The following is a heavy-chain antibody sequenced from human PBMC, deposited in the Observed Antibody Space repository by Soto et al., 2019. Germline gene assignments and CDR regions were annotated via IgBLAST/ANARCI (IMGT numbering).Heavy chain of an antibody. CDR2: IFSNDEK. D-gene: IGHD6-19*01. CDR3: ARSGSGWTDFDF. V-gene: IGHV2-26*01. Sequence: SGPTLVNPTETLRLACTVSGFSLSNARMGVSWIRQPPGKALEWLAHIFSNDEKYYSTSLNSRLTISKDTSKSQVVLTMTNMDPVDTGTYYCARSGSGWTDFDFWGQGTLVTVSS. CDR1: GFSLSNARMG. J-gene: IGHJ4*01.